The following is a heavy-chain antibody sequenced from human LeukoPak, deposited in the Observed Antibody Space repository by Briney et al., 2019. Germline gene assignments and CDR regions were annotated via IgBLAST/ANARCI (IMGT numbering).Heavy chain of an antibody. D-gene: IGHD6-19*01. CDR2: IFYGGST. CDR1: GGSISSHY. Sequence: SETLSLTFTVSGGSISSHYWSWIRQPPGKGLEWIGHIFYGGSTNYNPSLKSRVTISVDTSKNQFSLKLTSVTAADTAFYFCARHVDQWLGIDHWGQGTLVTVSS. J-gene: IGHJ4*02. CDR3: ARHVDQWLGIDH. V-gene: IGHV4-59*08.